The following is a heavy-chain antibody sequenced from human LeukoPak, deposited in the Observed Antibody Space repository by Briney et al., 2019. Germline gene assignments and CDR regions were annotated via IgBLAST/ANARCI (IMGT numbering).Heavy chain of an antibody. V-gene: IGHV3-23*01. CDR1: GITLSSFA. Sequence: RAGGSLRLSCAVSGITLSSFAMTWVRQAPGKGLEWVSGVSAGGATFYADSVKGRFTISRDNSRSTLYLQMNGLRAGDTAEYYCATVRTVTGRTMAGDFDYWGQGTLVTVSS. CDR2: VSAGGAT. D-gene: IGHD1-20*01. J-gene: IGHJ4*02. CDR3: ATVRTVTGRTMAGDFDY.